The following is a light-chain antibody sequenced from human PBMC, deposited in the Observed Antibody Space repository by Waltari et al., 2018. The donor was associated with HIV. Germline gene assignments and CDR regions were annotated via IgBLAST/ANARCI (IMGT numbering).Light chain of an antibody. V-gene: IGLV2-14*03. J-gene: IGLJ2*01. CDR1: DPDFGVYTF. Sequence: SAVTQPASVSGLPGPSIPISCTGDDPDFGVYTFVSCYQQHPGKLPRLILYDVDSRAAGIPARFSGSRSGHTASLNISGLRAEDEADYYCALFTDDSTLLFGGGTKVTVL. CDR2: DVD. CDR3: ALFTDDSTLL.